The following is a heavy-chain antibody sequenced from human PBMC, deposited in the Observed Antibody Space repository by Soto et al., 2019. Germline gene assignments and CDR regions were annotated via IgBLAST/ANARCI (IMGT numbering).Heavy chain of an antibody. J-gene: IGHJ4*02. CDR3: ARSRFRGATFSRHDY. D-gene: IGHD1-26*01. V-gene: IGHV3-30-3*01. Sequence: PGGSLRLSCAASGFTFSSYAMHWVRQAPGKGLEWVAVISYDGSNKYYADSVKGRFTISRDNSKNTLYLQMNSLRAEDTAVYYCARSRFRGATFSRHDYWGQGTLVTVSS. CDR2: ISYDGSNK. CDR1: GFTFSSYA.